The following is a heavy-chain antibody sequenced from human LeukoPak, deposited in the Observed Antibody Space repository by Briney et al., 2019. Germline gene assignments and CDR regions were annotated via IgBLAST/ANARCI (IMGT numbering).Heavy chain of an antibody. CDR3: VRFRSGWSLD. Sequence: PSETLSLTCTVSGGSISSSSYYWGWIRQPPGKGLEWIGSIYYSGSTYYNPSLKSRVTISVDTSKNQFSLKLSSVTAADTAVYYCVRFRSGWSLDWGQGTLVTVSS. CDR2: IYYSGST. D-gene: IGHD6-19*01. V-gene: IGHV4-39*01. J-gene: IGHJ4*02. CDR1: GGSISSSSYY.